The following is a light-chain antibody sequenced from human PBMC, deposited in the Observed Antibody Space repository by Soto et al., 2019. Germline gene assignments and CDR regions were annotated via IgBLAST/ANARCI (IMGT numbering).Light chain of an antibody. Sequence: QSVLTQPPSVSGAPGQTVSISCTGSTSNIGGSYYVSWYQHLPGKAPKLFIYQDNNRPSGVSNRFSGSKSGNSASLAISGLQAEDEADYYCKSYESSLNNYVFGTGTKVTVL. CDR1: TSNIGGSYY. CDR3: KSYESSLNNYV. J-gene: IGLJ1*01. V-gene: IGLV1-40*01. CDR2: QDN.